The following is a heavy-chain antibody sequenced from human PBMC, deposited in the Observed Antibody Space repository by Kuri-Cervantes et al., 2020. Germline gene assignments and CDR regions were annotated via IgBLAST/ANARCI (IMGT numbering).Heavy chain of an antibody. V-gene: IGHV4-39*01. CDR1: GGSISSSSYY. Sequence: SETLSLTCTVSGGSISSSSYYWGWIRQPPGKGLEWIGSIYYSGSTYYNPSLKSRVTISVDTSKNQFSLKLSSVTAADTAVYYCARVLKSSSWYYFDYWGQGTLVTVSS. CDR2: IYYSGST. J-gene: IGHJ4*02. CDR3: ARVLKSSSWYYFDY. D-gene: IGHD6-13*01.